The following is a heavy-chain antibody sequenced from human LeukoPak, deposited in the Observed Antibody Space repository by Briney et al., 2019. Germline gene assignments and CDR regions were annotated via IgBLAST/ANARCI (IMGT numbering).Heavy chain of an antibody. V-gene: IGHV3-53*01. Sequence: GGSVRLSCAASGFNVSNNYMNWVRQAPGKGLEWVSVIFSSGPTYYADSVKGRFTISRDTSKDALYLQMNSLKTEDTAVYYCTRHNYDRSGYGAFDIWGQGTMVTVSS. J-gene: IGHJ3*02. CDR1: GFNVSNNY. CDR3: TRHNYDRSGYGAFDI. D-gene: IGHD3-22*01. CDR2: IFSSGPT.